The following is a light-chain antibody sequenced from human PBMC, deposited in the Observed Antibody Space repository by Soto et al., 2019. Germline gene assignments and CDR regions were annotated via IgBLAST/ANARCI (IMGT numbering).Light chain of an antibody. CDR2: STN. CDR3: MLYMGGGLVV. V-gene: IGLV8-61*01. CDR1: SGSVSTTYY. Sequence: QAVVTQEPSFSVSPGGTVTLTCGLTSGSVSTTYYPSWYQQTPGQAPRTLIYSTNIRSSGVPDRFSGSILGNKAALTITGAQADDESDYHCMLYMGGGLVVFGGVPQLTV. J-gene: IGLJ2*01.